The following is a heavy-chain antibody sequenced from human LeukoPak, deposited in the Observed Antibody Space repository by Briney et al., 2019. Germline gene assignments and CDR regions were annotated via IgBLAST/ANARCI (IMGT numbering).Heavy chain of an antibody. CDR2: IYPDDSET. D-gene: IGHD6-19*01. J-gene: IGHJ4*02. CDR3: ARRPSSEWYGSSYFDY. CDR1: GYSFPIYW. V-gene: IGHV5-51*01. Sequence: GESLKISCKGSGYSFPIYWIAWVRQMPGKGLEWMRIIYPDDSETRYSPSFQGQVTFSVDRSTNTAYLQWSSLKASDTAIYYCARRPSSEWYGSSYFDYWGQGTLVTVSS.